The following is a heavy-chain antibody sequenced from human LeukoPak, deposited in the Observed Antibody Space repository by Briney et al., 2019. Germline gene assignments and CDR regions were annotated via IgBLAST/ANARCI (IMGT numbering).Heavy chain of an antibody. CDR2: IYHSGST. Sequence: PSETLSLTCTVSGYSISSGYYWGWIRQPPGKGLEWIGSIYHSGSTYYNPSLKSRVTISVDTSKNQFSLKLSSVTAADTAVYYCARVRYYDYVWGSYRWGYYYYYMDVWGKGTTVTIPS. CDR3: ARVRYYDYVWGSYRWGYYYYYMDV. J-gene: IGHJ6*03. D-gene: IGHD3-16*02. V-gene: IGHV4-38-2*02. CDR1: GYSISSGYY.